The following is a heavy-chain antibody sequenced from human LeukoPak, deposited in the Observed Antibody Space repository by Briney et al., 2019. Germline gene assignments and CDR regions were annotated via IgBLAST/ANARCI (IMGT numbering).Heavy chain of an antibody. CDR3: AKHSGSYRNWFDP. CDR1: GGSFSGYY. V-gene: IGHV4-34*01. J-gene: IGHJ5*02. D-gene: IGHD1-26*01. Sequence: SETLSLTCAVYGGSFSGYYWSWIRRPPGKGLEWIGEINHSGSTNYNPSLKSRVTISVDTSKNQFSLKLSSVTAADTAVYYCAKHSGSYRNWFDPWGQGTLVTVSS. CDR2: INHSGST.